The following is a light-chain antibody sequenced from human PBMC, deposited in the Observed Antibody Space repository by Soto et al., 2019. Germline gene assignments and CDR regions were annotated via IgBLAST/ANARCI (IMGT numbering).Light chain of an antibody. CDR3: QVWDSTSDDRV. V-gene: IGLV3-21*02. CDR2: DDN. CDR1: NIGSKS. J-gene: IGLJ3*02. Sequence: SYELTQPPSVSVAPRQTARIPCGGNNIGSKSVYWYQQRPGQAPVLVVSDDNDRPSGIPERFSGSNSGNTATLTISRVEVGDEADYYCQVWDSTSDDRVFGGGTKLTVL.